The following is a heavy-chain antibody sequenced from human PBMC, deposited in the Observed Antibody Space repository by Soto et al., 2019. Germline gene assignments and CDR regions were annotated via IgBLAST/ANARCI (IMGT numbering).Heavy chain of an antibody. V-gene: IGHV1-3*01. CDR3: ARLAVAGVGAFDM. CDR1: GYTFTTFA. Sequence: ASVKVSCTTSGYTFTTFAMHWLRQAPGQNLEWMGWINAGNGNTKYSQMFQGRVTITRDTSASTVYMELSSLTSEDTAVYYCARLAVAGVGAFDMWGQGTMVTVSS. J-gene: IGHJ3*02. D-gene: IGHD6-19*01. CDR2: INAGNGNT.